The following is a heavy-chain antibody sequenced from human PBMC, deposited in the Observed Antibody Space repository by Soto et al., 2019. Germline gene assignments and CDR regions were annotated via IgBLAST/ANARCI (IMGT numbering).Heavy chain of an antibody. CDR1: GGSISSYY. J-gene: IGHJ4*02. V-gene: IGHV4-59*01. D-gene: IGHD3-22*01. CDR2: IYYSGST. CDR3: ARATYYYDSSGYYGYYFDY. Sequence: PSETQSLTCTASGGSISSYYWSWIRQPPGKGLEWIGYIYYSGSTNYNSSLKSRVTISVDTSKNQLSLKLSSVTAADTAVYYCARATYYYDSSGYYGYYFDYWGQGTLVTVSS.